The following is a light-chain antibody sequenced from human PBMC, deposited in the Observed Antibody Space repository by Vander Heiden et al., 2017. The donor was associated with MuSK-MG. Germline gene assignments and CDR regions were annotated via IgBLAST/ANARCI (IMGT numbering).Light chain of an antibody. J-gene: IGKJ1*01. Sequence: IQMTQSPSTLSASVGDRVTITCRASQSIRNYLAWYQQKPGKVPKVLIYDASNLESGVPSRFSGTGSGTYFTLTISGLQPEDFATYYCHQYDSDSTFGPGTKVEIK. V-gene: IGKV1-5*01. CDR1: QSIRNY. CDR2: DAS. CDR3: HQYDSDST.